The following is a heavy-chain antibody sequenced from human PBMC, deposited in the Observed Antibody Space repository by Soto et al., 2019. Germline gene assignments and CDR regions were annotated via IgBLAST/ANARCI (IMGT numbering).Heavy chain of an antibody. CDR3: ARRGYSGYDPYFFDY. V-gene: IGHV3-7*01. Sequence: GGSLRLSCAASGFTFSSYWMSWVRQAPGKGLEWVANIKQDGSEKYYVDSVKGRFTISRDNAKNSLYLQMNSLRAEDTAVYYCARRGYSGYDPYFFDYWGQGTLVIVSS. CDR2: IKQDGSEK. D-gene: IGHD5-12*01. CDR1: GFTFSSYW. J-gene: IGHJ4*02.